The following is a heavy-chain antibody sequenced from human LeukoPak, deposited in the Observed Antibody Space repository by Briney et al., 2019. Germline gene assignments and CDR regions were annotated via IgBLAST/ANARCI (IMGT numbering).Heavy chain of an antibody. CDR3: ARHYDSSGYYPGGYFDY. CDR2: IYHSGST. D-gene: IGHD3-22*01. CDR1: GYSISSGYY. Sequence: PSETLSLTCAVSGYSISSGYYWGWIRQPPGKGLEWIGSIYHSGSTYNNPSLKSRVTISVDTSKNQFSLKLSSVTAADTAVYYCARHYDSSGYYPGGYFDYWGQGTLVTVSS. V-gene: IGHV4-38-2*01. J-gene: IGHJ4*02.